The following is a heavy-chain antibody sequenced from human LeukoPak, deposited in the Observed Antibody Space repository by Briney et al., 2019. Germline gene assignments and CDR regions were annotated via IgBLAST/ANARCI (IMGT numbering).Heavy chain of an antibody. V-gene: IGHV4-39*01. CDR2: IYYSGST. CDR1: GGSISSSSYY. J-gene: IGHJ5*02. Sequence: PSETLSLTRTVSGGSISSSSYYWGWIRQPPGKGLEWIGSIYYSGSTYYNPSLKSRVSISVDTSKNQFSLKLSSVTAADTAVYYCASVPYYYDSSGYYYWGPWSWGQGTLVTVSS. CDR3: ASVPYYYDSSGYYYWGPWS. D-gene: IGHD3-22*01.